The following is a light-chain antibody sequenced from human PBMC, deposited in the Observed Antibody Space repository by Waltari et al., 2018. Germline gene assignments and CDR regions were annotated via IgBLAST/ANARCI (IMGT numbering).Light chain of an antibody. CDR2: RTN. CDR1: SGSVSTNYY. Sequence: TVVTQEPSFSVSPGGTVTLTCGLSSGSVSTNYYPSWYQQAPGHAPRTIIYRTNTRSSGVPARFSGSILGNKAALTITGAQADDESDYYCVLYMGSGIWVFGGGTKLTVL. V-gene: IGLV8-61*01. J-gene: IGLJ3*02. CDR3: VLYMGSGIWV.